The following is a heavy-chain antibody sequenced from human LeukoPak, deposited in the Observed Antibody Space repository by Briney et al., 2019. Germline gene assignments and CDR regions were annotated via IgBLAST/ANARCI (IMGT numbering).Heavy chain of an antibody. J-gene: IGHJ4*02. V-gene: IGHV3-48*03. CDR2: ISGSGTTI. D-gene: IGHD5-24*01. Sequence: PGGSLRLSCAASGFTFSRYEMNWVRQAPGKGLEWVSYISGSGTTIYYADSVKGRFTMSRDNAKNSVYLQMNSLRAEDTAVYYCARDMGWLQYDYWGQGTLVTVSS. CDR1: GFTFSRYE. CDR3: ARDMGWLQYDY.